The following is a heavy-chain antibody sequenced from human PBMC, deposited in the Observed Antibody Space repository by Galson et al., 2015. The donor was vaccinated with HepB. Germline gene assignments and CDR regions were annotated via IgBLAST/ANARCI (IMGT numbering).Heavy chain of an antibody. CDR1: GFSFSSYW. D-gene: IGHD3-3*01. V-gene: IGHV3-7*01. CDR3: ARWDSVWSGFSNY. CDR2: IKQDESET. J-gene: IGHJ4*02. Sequence: SLRLSCAASGFSFSSYWMSWVRQAPGKGLEWVANIKQDESETYYVDSVKGRFTISKDNTKNLLYLQMNSLRAEDTAMYYCARWDSVWSGFSNYWGQGTLVIVSS.